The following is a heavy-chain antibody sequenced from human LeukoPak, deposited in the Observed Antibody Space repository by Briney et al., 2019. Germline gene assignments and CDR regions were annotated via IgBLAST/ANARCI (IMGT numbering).Heavy chain of an antibody. D-gene: IGHD3-10*02. Sequence: SETLSLTCTVSGGSISSGSYYWSWIRQPAGKGLEWIGRIYTSGSTNYNPSLKSRVTISVDTSKNQFSLKLSSVTAADTAVYYCARLFGGAFYYMDVWGKGTTVTISS. CDR2: IYTSGST. CDR1: GGSISSGSYY. CDR3: ARLFGGAFYYMDV. V-gene: IGHV4-61*02. J-gene: IGHJ6*03.